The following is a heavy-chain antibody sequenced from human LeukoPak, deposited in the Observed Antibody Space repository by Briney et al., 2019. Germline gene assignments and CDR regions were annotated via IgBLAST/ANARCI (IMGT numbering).Heavy chain of an antibody. CDR2: ISAYNGNT. Sequence: ASVKVSCKASGYTFTSYGISWVRQAPGQGLEWMGWISAYNGNTNYAQKLQGRVTMTTDTSASTAYMELRSLRSDATAVYYCARDRSSSSGYYYYYYMDVWGKGTTVTVSS. J-gene: IGHJ6*03. CDR1: GYTFTSYG. V-gene: IGHV1-18*01. D-gene: IGHD6-6*01. CDR3: ARDRSSSSGYYYYYYMDV.